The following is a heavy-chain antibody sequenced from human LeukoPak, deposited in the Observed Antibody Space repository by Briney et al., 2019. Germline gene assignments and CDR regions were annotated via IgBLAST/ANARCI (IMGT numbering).Heavy chain of an antibody. CDR3: ARAIAVAGIDY. J-gene: IGHJ4*02. CDR1: GFTFSSYS. V-gene: IGHV3-48*01. Sequence: GGSLRLSCAASGFTFSSYSMNWVRQAPGKGLEWVSYISSSSTIYYADSVKGRFTISRDNAKNSLYLQMNSLRAEDTAVYYCARAIAVAGIDYWGQGTLVTVSS. CDR2: ISSSSTI. D-gene: IGHD6-19*01.